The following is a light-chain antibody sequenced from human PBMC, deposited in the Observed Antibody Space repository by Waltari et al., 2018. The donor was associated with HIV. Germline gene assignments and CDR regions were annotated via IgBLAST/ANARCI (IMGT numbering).Light chain of an antibody. CDR3: ASYTADDTVL. J-gene: IGLJ2*01. V-gene: IGLV2-14*01. CDR1: DSDVGFYHF. Sequence: SDLTQPASVSGVLGRSSPIPCTGADSDVGFYHFISCYQQQPGKVPKLLLYEVDTRASGVHGRFSGSKSVNTASLTISGLQVEDEGLYHCASYTADDTVLFGGGTTVTV. CDR2: EVD.